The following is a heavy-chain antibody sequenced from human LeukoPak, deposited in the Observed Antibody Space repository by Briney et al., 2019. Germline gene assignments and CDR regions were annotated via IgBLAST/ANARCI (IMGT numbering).Heavy chain of an antibody. Sequence: ASVKVSCKVSGSTRTKISIDWVRQAPGKGLECMGTFGPQVGETIHSQKLQGRLKMTADTSTDTAYMGMSSLQSEDTAVYYCATGTMVYEYWGQGTLVTVSS. J-gene: IGHJ4*02. CDR3: ATGTMVYEY. CDR1: GSTRTKIS. CDR2: FGPQVGET. D-gene: IGHD3-10*01. V-gene: IGHV1-24*01.